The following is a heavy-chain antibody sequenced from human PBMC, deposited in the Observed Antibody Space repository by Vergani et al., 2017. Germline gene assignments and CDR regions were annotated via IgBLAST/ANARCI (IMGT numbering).Heavy chain of an antibody. J-gene: IGHJ3*01. Sequence: EVQMVESGGGLAKPGGSLALSCVASGFTFSHYSMNWVRQAPGKGLEWVSSISVNNDDVYYADSVEGRFTISRDNAKNSLYLDMSSLRAEDTAVYYCVRDVRVSRTWGQGTLVAVSS. CDR1: GFTFSHYS. V-gene: IGHV3-21*01. CDR3: VRDVRVSRT. CDR2: ISVNNDDV.